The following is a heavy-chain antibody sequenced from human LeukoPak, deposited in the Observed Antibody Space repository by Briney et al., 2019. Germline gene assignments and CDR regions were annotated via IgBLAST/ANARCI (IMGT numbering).Heavy chain of an antibody. CDR2: IIPIFGTA. CDR1: GGTFSSYA. V-gene: IGHV1-69*05. D-gene: IGHD5-18*01. Sequence: GASVKVSCKASGGTFSSYAISWVRQAPGQGLEWMGGIIPIFGTANYAQKFQGRVTITTDESTSTAYMELSSLRSEDTAVYYCASQPRQLKYYFDYWGQGTLVTVSS. CDR3: ASQPRQLKYYFDY. J-gene: IGHJ4*02.